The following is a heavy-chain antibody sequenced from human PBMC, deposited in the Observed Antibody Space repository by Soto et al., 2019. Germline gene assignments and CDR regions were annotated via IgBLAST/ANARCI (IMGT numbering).Heavy chain of an antibody. CDR3: AKGAEMPKIPFDY. J-gene: IGHJ4*02. Sequence: EVLLLESGGGLVQPGGSLRLSCAASGFTFNTFAMTWVRQAPGRGLEWVSRINKSGGSRYYADSVKGRFTVSRDNSNNTLYQQMNSLRAEDTAIYFCAKGAEMPKIPFDYWGQGAQVTVSS. D-gene: IGHD2-2*01. CDR2: INKSGGSR. V-gene: IGHV3-23*01. CDR1: GFTFNTFA.